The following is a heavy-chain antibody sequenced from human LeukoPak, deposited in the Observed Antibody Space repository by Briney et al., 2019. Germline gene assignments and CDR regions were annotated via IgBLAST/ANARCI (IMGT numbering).Heavy chain of an antibody. V-gene: IGHV1-8*01. J-gene: IGHJ5*02. D-gene: IGHD3-22*01. CDR3: ARVPDSSGYELVWFDP. Sequence: ASVKVSCKASGYTFTSYDINWVRQATGQGLEWMGWMNPNSGNTGYAQKFPGRVTMTRNTSISTAYMELSSLRSEDTAVYYCARVPDSSGYELVWFDPWGQGTLVTVSS. CDR1: GYTFTSYD. CDR2: MNPNSGNT.